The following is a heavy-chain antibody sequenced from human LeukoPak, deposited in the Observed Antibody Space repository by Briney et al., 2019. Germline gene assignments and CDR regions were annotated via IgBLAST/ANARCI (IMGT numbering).Heavy chain of an antibody. Sequence: GGSLRLCCAASGFTVSNNYMNWVRQAPGKGLVWVSRINSDGSSTSYADPVKGRFTISRDNAKNTLYLQMNSLRAEDTAVYYCARVSGGLYYYYYYMDVWGKGTTVTVSS. V-gene: IGHV3-74*01. J-gene: IGHJ6*03. D-gene: IGHD6-19*01. CDR2: INSDGSST. CDR1: GFTVSNNY. CDR3: ARVSGGLYYYYYYMDV.